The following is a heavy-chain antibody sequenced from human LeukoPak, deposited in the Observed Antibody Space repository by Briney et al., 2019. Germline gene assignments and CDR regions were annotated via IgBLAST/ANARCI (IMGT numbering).Heavy chain of an antibody. CDR3: AIFSRGATEHFDY. CDR2: ISGSTVST. CDR1: GFTFSSYA. V-gene: IGHV3-23*01. D-gene: IGHD1-26*01. J-gene: IGHJ4*02. Sequence: SGGSLRLSCAASGFTFSSYAMSWVRQALWKGLEWVLTISGSTVSTYYADSVKGRFTISRDNSKNTLYLQMNSLRAEDTAVYYCAIFSRGATEHFDYWGRGTLVTVSS.